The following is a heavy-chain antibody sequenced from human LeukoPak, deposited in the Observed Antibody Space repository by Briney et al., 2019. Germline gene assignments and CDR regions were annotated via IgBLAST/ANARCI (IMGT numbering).Heavy chain of an antibody. Sequence: GGSLRLSCAASGFTFSSYEMNWVRQAPGKGLEWVSYISSSGSTIYYADSVKGRFTISRDNAKNSLYLQMSSLRAEDTAVYYCASPIAAAGSFDYWGQGTLVTVSS. V-gene: IGHV3-48*03. CDR2: ISSSGSTI. J-gene: IGHJ4*02. CDR3: ASPIAAAGSFDY. CDR1: GFTFSSYE. D-gene: IGHD6-13*01.